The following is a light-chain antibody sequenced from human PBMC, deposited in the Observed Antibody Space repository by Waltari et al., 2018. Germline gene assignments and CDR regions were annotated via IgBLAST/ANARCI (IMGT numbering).Light chain of an antibody. V-gene: IGKV3-11*01. J-gene: IGKJ3*01. CDR1: QSVSSY. CDR3: QQRSNWPLFT. CDR2: DAS. Sequence: EIVLTQSPATLSLSPGERATLSCRASQSVSSYLAWYQQKPGQAPRLLIDDASNMATGIPARFSGSGSGTDFTLTISSLEPEDFAVYYCQQRSNWPLFTFGPGTKVDIK.